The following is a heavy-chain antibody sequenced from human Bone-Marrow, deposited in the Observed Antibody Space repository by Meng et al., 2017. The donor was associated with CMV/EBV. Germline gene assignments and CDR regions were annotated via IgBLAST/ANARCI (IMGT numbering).Heavy chain of an antibody. J-gene: IGHJ6*02. CDR2: VYFTGTS. CDR1: GDSISSSIYY. D-gene: IGHD1-26*01. CDR3: ARGDAISGSDYYGLDV. V-gene: IGHV4-61*05. Sequence: SETLSLTCTVSGDSISSSIYYWGWIRQPPGKGLEWMGYVYFTGTSTYNPSLKSRVTISIDTSENQFSLKVSSVTAADTAVYYCARGDAISGSDYYGLDVWGQGTTVTVSS.